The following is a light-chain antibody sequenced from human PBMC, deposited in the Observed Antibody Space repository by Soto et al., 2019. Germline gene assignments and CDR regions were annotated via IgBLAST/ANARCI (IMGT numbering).Light chain of an antibody. CDR3: QQSYSSPLLA. CDR1: QIIDTD. J-gene: IGKJ4*01. V-gene: IGKV1-39*01. CDR2: GVS. Sequence: DIHMTQSPSSLYASIGDRVTITCRSSQIIDTDLNWYQQKAGKAPKLLIYGVSKLQSGVPPRFSGSGAGTEFTLTITGLQPEDFATYYCQQSYSSPLLAFGGGTKVEIK.